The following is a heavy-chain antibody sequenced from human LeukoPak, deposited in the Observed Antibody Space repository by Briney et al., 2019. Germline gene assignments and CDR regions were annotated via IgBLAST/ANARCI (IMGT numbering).Heavy chain of an antibody. CDR2: INWNGGST. Sequence: GGSLRLSCAASGFTFDDYGMSWVRQAPGKGLEWVSGINWNGGSTGYADSVKGRFTISRDNAKNSLYLQMNSLRAEDTALYYCAREGPISWFGEYGSNYFDYWGQGTLVTVSS. V-gene: IGHV3-20*04. CDR3: AREGPISWFGEYGSNYFDY. J-gene: IGHJ4*02. CDR1: GFTFDDYG. D-gene: IGHD3-10*01.